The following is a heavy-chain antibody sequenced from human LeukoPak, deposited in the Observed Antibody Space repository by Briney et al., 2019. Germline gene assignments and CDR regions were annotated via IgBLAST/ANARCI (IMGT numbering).Heavy chain of an antibody. CDR1: GFTFRSYA. CDR3: TKARDDYGVDTIDS. J-gene: IGHJ4*02. D-gene: IGHD3-3*01. Sequence: TGGSLRLSCAASGFTFRSYAMTWVRQAPGKGLEWVSAIGGGGGTTYYADSVKGRFTISRDNSKNTLYLQMNSLRAEDTAIYYCTKARDDYGVDTIDSWGQGTLVTVSS. V-gene: IGHV3-23*01. CDR2: IGGGGGTT.